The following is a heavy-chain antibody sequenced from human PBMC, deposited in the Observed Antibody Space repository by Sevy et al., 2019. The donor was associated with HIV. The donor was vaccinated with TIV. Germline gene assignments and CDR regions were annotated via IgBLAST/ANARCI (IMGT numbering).Heavy chain of an antibody. J-gene: IGHJ3*02. CDR2: IRTDGSNK. CDR1: GFTFSSFG. CDR3: ARDFELGNAFDI. V-gene: IGHV3-33*01. Sequence: GGSLRLSCAASGFTFSSFGMHWVRQAPGKGLEWVAAIRTDGSNKYYADSVKGRLTISRSNSKNTLYLQMNSLRADDTAVFDCARDFELGNAFDIWGQGTMVTVSS. D-gene: IGHD3-9*01.